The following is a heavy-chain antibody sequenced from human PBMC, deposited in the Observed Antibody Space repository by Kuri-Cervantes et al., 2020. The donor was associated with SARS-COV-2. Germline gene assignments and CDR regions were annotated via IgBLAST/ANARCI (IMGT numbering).Heavy chain of an antibody. CDR1: GGSISSGGYS. CDR2: SYHSGST. V-gene: IGHV4-30-2*01. J-gene: IGHJ5*02. CDR3: ARRINYWWFDP. Sequence: LRLSCAVSGGSISSGGYSWSWIRQPPGKGLEWIGYSYHSGSTYYNPSLKSRVTISVDRSKNQFSLKLSSVPAADTAVYYCARRINYWWFDPWGQGTLVTVSS. D-gene: IGHD4-11*01.